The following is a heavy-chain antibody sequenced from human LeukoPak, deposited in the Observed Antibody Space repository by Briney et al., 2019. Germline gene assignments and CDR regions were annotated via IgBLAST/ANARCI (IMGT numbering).Heavy chain of an antibody. Sequence: GGSLRLSCAASGFTFSGSAMHWVRQASGKGLEWVGRIRSKANSHATAYAASVEGRFTISRDDSKNTAYLQMNSLKTEDTAVYYCTRIGRTTVTTSDWGQGTLVTVSS. D-gene: IGHD4-4*01. CDR1: GFTFSGSA. CDR3: TRIGRTTVTTSD. J-gene: IGHJ4*02. CDR2: IRSKANSHAT. V-gene: IGHV3-73*01.